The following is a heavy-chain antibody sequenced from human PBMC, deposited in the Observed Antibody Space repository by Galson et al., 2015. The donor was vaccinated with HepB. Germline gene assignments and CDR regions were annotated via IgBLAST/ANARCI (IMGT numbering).Heavy chain of an antibody. V-gene: IGHV3-30*18. D-gene: IGHD3-10*01. CDR3: AKAGEGFGELLSFDY. CDR1: GFTFSSYG. J-gene: IGHJ4*02. CDR2: ISYDGSNK. Sequence: SLRLSCAASGFTFSSYGIHWVRQAPGKGLEWVAVISYDGSNKYYADSVKGRFTISRDNSKNTLYLQMNSLRAEDTAVYYCAKAGEGFGELLSFDYWGQGTLVTVSS.